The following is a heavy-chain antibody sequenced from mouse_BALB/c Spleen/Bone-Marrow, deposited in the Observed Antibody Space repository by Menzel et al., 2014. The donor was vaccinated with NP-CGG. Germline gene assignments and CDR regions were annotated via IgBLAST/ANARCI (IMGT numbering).Heavy chain of an antibody. V-gene: IGHV14-3*02. CDR1: GFNIKDTY. CDR2: IDPANGNT. J-gene: IGHJ4*01. D-gene: IGHD4-1*01. CDR3: ARWEYYAMDY. Sequence: DVHLVESGAELVKPGASVKLSCTASGFNIKDTYMHWVKQRPEQGLEWIGRIDPANGNTKYDPKFQGKATITADTSSNTACLQLSSLTSEDTAVYYCARWEYYAMDYWGQGTSVTVSS.